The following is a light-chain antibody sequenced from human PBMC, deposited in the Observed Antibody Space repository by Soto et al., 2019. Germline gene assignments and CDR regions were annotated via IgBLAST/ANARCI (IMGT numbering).Light chain of an antibody. Sequence: SYELTQPPSVSVSPGQTASITCSGDILGDKFASWYQQKPGQSPALVIYRDAKRPSGIPERISGSKSGNTATLTITGTQAMDEADYYCQAWDNIYVLFGGGTKLNVL. V-gene: IGLV3-1*01. CDR3: QAWDNIYVL. J-gene: IGLJ2*01. CDR2: RDA. CDR1: ILGDKF.